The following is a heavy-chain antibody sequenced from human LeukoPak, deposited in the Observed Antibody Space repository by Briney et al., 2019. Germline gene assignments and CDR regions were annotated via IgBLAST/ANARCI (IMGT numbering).Heavy chain of an antibody. Sequence: SETLSLTCTVSGGSISSYYWSWIRQPPGKGLEWIAYISDIGSINYNPSLKSRVTISLDTPKNQISMKLSSVTAAYTAVYYCAGHHPRNTVDFWGQGTLVTVSS. V-gene: IGHV4-59*08. CDR3: AGHHPRNTVDF. D-gene: IGHD2/OR15-2a*01. CDR2: ISDIGSI. J-gene: IGHJ4*02. CDR1: GGSISSYY.